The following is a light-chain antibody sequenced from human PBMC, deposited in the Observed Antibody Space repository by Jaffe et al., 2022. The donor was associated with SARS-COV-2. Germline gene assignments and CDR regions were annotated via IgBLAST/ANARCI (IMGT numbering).Light chain of an antibody. J-gene: IGLJ3*02. CDR3: LLYYGGTQLRV. CDR1: TGAVTNGNY. Sequence: QTVVTQEPSVTVSPGGTVTLTCASSTGAVTNGNYPNWFQQKPGQAPRPLIYYTSNRHSGTPARFSGALLGGKAALTLSDAQPEDEADYYCLLYYGGTQLRVFGGGTKLNVL. V-gene: IGLV7-43*01. CDR2: YTS.